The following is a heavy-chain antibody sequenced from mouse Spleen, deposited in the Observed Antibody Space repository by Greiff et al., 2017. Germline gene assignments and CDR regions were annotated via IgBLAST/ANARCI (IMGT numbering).Heavy chain of an antibody. Sequence: QVQLQQPGAELVRPGSSVKLSCKASGYTFTSYWMDWVKQRPGQGLEWIGNIYPSDSETHYNQKFKDKATLTVDKSSSTAYMQLSSLTSEDSAVYYCARRGGNSCDYWGQGTTLTVSS. V-gene: IGHV1-61*01. D-gene: IGHD2-1*01. CDR3: ARRGGNSCDY. CDR2: IYPSDSET. J-gene: IGHJ2*01. CDR1: GYTFTSYW.